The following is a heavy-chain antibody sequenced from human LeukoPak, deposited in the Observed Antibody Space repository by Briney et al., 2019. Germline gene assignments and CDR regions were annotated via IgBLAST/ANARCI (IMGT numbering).Heavy chain of an antibody. V-gene: IGHV3-23*01. D-gene: IGHD3-3*01. CDR2: ISGSGGST. J-gene: IGHJ4*02. CDR1: GFMFHDYA. Sequence: GGSLRLSCAAPGFMFHDYAIHWVRQAPGKGLEWASGISGSGGSTYYADSVKGRFTISRDNSKNTLYLQMNSLRAEDTAVYYCAKLKGVDYDFWSGLIGYWGQGTLVTVSS. CDR3: AKLKGVDYDFWSGLIGY.